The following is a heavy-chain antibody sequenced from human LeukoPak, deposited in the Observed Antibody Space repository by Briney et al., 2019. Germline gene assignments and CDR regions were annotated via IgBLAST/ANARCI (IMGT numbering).Heavy chain of an antibody. CDR1: GFTFSSYA. CDR3: AKPKHIVVVIGWFDS. CDR2: ISGSGGST. V-gene: IGHV3-23*01. Sequence: GGSLRLSCAASGFTFSSYAMSWVRQAPGKWLEWVSAISGSGGSTYYADSVKGRFTISRDNSKNTLYLRMNSLRAEDTAVYYCAKPKHIVVVIGWFDSWGQGTLVTVSS. J-gene: IGHJ5*01. D-gene: IGHD2-21*01.